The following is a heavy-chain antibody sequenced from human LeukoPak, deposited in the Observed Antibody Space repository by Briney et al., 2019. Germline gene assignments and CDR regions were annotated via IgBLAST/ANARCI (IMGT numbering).Heavy chain of an antibody. CDR2: IYVGDSDT. J-gene: IGHJ3*02. Sequence: GESLKISCKGSGNSFTTYWIAWVRQMPGKGLEWMGIIYVGDSDTRYRPSFQGQVTISADKSISTAYLQWSSLKASDTAMYYCARPQDFGLTGMNAFDIWGQGTMVTVSS. CDR3: ARPQDFGLTGMNAFDI. V-gene: IGHV5-51*01. D-gene: IGHD7-27*01. CDR1: GNSFTTYW.